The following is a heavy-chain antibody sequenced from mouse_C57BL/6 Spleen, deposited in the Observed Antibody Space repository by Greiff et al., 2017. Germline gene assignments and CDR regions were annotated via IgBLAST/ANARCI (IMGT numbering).Heavy chain of an antibody. Sequence: VQLQQSGPGLVQPSQSLSITCTVSGFSLTSYGVHWVRQSPGKGLEWLGVIWRGGSTDYNAAFMSRLSITKDNSKSQVFVKKNRLRADDTAIYDGAKRGDYDGGFAYWGQGTLVTVSA. D-gene: IGHD2-4*01. CDR1: GFSLTSYG. CDR3: AKRGDYDGGFAY. V-gene: IGHV2-5*01. CDR2: IWRGGST. J-gene: IGHJ3*01.